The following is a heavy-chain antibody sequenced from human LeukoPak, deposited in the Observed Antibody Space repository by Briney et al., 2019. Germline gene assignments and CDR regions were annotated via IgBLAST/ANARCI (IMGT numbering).Heavy chain of an antibody. CDR2: INPTGAGA. CDR3: ARSFPADDDAFDI. D-gene: IGHD3-16*01. CDR1: GYTFIDFH. J-gene: IGHJ3*02. Sequence: ASVKVSCKASGYTFIDFHIHWVRQAPGQGLVWMGIINPTGAGATYAQKFQGRVTMTSNTSTSTVYTELSSLRSEDTALYYCARSFPADDDAFDIWGQGSMVTVSS. V-gene: IGHV1-46*01.